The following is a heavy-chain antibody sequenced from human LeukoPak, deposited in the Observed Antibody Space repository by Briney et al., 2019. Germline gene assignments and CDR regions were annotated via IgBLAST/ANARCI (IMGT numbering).Heavy chain of an antibody. CDR1: GFTFSSYA. CDR3: AKDAKYYYGSGRKNAFDI. J-gene: IGHJ3*02. CDR2: ISGSGGST. Sequence: PGGSLRLSCAASGFTFSSYAMSWVRQAPGKGLEWVSAISGSGGSTYYADSVKGRFTISRDNSKNTLYLQMNSLRAEDTAVYYCAKDAKYYYGSGRKNAFDIWGQGTMVTVSS. V-gene: IGHV3-23*01. D-gene: IGHD3-10*01.